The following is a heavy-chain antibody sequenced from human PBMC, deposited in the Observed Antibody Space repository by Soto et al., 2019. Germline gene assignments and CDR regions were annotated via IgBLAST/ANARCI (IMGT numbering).Heavy chain of an antibody. Sequence: QVTVKESGPVLVKPTETLTLTCTVSGFSLSNAGLGVSWIRQPPGKALEWLAHIFSNDEKSYSTSRKSRLTISKDTSTSQVVLTMTNMDPVDTATYYWASTYSTSWYWFDPWCQRTLVTVSS. CDR3: ASTYSTSWYWFDP. D-gene: IGHD6-13*01. CDR2: IFSNDEK. CDR1: GFSLSNAGLG. J-gene: IGHJ5*02. V-gene: IGHV2-26*04.